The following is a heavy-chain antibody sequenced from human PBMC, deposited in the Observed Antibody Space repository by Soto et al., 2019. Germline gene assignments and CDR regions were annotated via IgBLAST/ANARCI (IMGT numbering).Heavy chain of an antibody. CDR3: ARALTAMITADYFDY. V-gene: IGHV3-11*01. CDR1: GFSFSDNY. CDR2: ISNGGRRT. D-gene: IGHD5-18*01. J-gene: IGHJ4*02. Sequence: GGSLRLSCAASGFSFSDNYMSWIRQAPGKGLEWVSYISNGGRRTYYAESVKGRFTTSRDNVKNSLYLQMNSLRAEDTAVYFCARALTAMITADYFDYWGQGTLVTVSS.